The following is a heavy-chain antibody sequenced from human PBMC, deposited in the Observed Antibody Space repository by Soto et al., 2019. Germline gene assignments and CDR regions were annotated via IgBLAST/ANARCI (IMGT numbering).Heavy chain of an antibody. D-gene: IGHD1-26*01. CDR1: GGSFSSDSFI. CDR2: INYSGTT. Sequence: SDTLSLTCSVSGGSFSSDSFIWSWVRQFPGKGLEWIGYINYSGTTYYNPSLRSRITMSVDTSKNQFSLNLSSVTAADTAVYYCARDHKWDGMDVWGQGTTVTVSS. V-gene: IGHV4-31*03. CDR3: ARDHKWDGMDV. J-gene: IGHJ6*02.